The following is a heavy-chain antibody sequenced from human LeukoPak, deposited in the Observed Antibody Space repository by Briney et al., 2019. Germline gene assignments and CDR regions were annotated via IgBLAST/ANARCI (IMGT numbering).Heavy chain of an antibody. CDR2: ISGSGGST. CDR1: GFTFSSYA. D-gene: IGHD1-14*01. V-gene: IGHV3-23*01. J-gene: IGHJ6*02. CDR3: TRSRLAEYGMDV. Sequence: GGSLRLSCAASGFTFSSYAMSWVRQAPGKGLEWVSAISGSGGSTYYADSVKGRFTISRDNSKYTLYLQMNSLRAEDTAVYYCTRSRLAEYGMDVWGQGTTVTVSS.